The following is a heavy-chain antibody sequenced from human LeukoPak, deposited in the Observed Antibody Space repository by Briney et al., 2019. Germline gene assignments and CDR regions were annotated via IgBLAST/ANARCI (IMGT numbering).Heavy chain of an antibody. CDR2: IKRDGNEK. Sequence: HPGGSLRLSCAASGFTFSSYWMNWVRQAPGKGLEWVANIKRDGNEKNYVDSVRGRFSISRDNAKNSLYLQMDSLRAEDTAVYYCAKEGAYPIITYDSWGQGAPVTVSS. CDR1: GFTFSSYW. CDR3: AKEGAYPIITYDS. J-gene: IGHJ5*01. V-gene: IGHV3-7*01. D-gene: IGHD3-10*01.